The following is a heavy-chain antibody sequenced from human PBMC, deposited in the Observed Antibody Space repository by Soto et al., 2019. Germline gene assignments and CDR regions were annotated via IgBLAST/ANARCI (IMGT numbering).Heavy chain of an antibody. V-gene: IGHV4-34*01. Sequence: QVQLQQWGAGLLKPSETLSLTCAVYGGSFSGYYWSWIRQPPGQGLEWIGEINHSGSTNYNPSLKRRVTRSVDTSKNQFSLKLSSVTAADTAVYYCVGGRNGWFDPWGQGTLVTVSS. CDR2: INHSGST. CDR3: VGGRNGWFDP. D-gene: IGHD3-16*01. J-gene: IGHJ5*02. CDR1: GGSFSGYY.